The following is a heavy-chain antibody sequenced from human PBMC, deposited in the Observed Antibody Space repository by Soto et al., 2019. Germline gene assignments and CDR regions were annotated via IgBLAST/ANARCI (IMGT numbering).Heavy chain of an antibody. CDR1: GYTFTSYG. D-gene: IGHD3-16*01. J-gene: IGHJ4*02. V-gene: IGHV1-18*01. Sequence: QVQLVQSGAEVKKPGASVKVSCKASGYTFTSYGISWVRQAPGQGLEWMGWISAYNGNTNYAQKLQGQGNMTPDKSPSTAYLEAGSLRSDGPGVYYCAKELGGWGGYWGQGTLVNVSP. CDR3: AKELGGWGGY. CDR2: ISAYNGNT.